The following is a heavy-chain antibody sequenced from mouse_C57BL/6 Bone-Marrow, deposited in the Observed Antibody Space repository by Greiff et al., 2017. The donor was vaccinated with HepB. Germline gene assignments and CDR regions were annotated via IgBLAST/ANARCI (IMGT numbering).Heavy chain of an antibody. D-gene: IGHD1-1*01. CDR1: GYTFTSYW. J-gene: IGHJ4*01. Sequence: QVQLQQPGAELVKPGASVKLSCKASGYTFTSYWMQWVKQRPGQGLEWIGEIDPSDSYTNYNQKFKGKATLTVDTSSSTAYMQLSSLTSEDSAVYYCARSTTVGAMDYWGQGTSVTVSS. V-gene: IGHV1-50*01. CDR3: ARSTTVGAMDY. CDR2: IDPSDSYT.